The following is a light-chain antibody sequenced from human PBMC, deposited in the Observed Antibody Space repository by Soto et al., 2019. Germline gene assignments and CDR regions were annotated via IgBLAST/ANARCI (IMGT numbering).Light chain of an antibody. CDR1: QSIRSW. CDR2: KAS. CDR3: QQYNSFPET. Sequence: DSQMTESPSTLSASVGDRVTITCRASQSIRSWLAWYQQKPGKAPKLLIYKASSLESGVPSRFSGSGSGTEFTLTISSLQPDDFATYYCQQYNSFPETFRQGTKVDIK. V-gene: IGKV1-5*03. J-gene: IGKJ1*01.